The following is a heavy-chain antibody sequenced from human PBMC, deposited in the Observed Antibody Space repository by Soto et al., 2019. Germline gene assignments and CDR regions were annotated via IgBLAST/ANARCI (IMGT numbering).Heavy chain of an antibody. CDR3: ARGGRYSGYSY. V-gene: IGHV4-34*01. Sequence: SETLSVTCAVYCGSFSGDYWSWIRQPPGKGLEWIGEINHSGSTNYNPSLKSRVTISVDTSTNQFSLKLRSVTAADTAVYYCARGGRYSGYSYWGQGTLVTVSS. J-gene: IGHJ4*02. CDR1: CGSFSGDY. D-gene: IGHD5-12*01. CDR2: INHSGST.